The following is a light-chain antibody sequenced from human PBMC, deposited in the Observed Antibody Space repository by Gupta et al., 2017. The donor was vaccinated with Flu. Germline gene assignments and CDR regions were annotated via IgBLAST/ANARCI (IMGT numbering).Light chain of an antibody. J-gene: IGKJ2*01. CDR3: QHEDSVPYN. V-gene: IGKV1-33*01. CDR2: DAS. CDR1: QDIRNS. Sequence: DIQMTQSPSSLSASVRDRVTITCQASQDIRNSLNWYQQKPGKAPKLLIYDASSLETGVPSRFSGSGSGTDFIFTISSLQPEDSATYYCQHEDSVPYNFGQGTKMEIK.